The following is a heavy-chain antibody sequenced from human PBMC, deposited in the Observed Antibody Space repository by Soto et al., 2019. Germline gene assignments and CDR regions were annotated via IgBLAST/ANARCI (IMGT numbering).Heavy chain of an antibody. V-gene: IGHV1-18*01. J-gene: IGHJ5*02. D-gene: IGHD6-13*01. CDR1: GYTFTSYG. CDR2: ISAYNGNT. Sequence: GASVKVSCKASGYTFTSYGISWVRQAPGQGLEWMGWISAYNGNTNYAQKLQGRVTMTTDTSTSTAYMELRSLRSDDTAVYYCARVWMAAAVYNWFDPWGQGTLVTVSS. CDR3: ARVWMAAAVYNWFDP.